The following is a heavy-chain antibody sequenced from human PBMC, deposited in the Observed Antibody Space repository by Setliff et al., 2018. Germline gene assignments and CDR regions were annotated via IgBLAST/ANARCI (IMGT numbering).Heavy chain of an antibody. Sequence: PGGSLRLSCAASGFNFSSYAFNWVRQAPGKGLEWVSSISSRSTYIYYADSLKGRFTISRDNAKNSLYPQMNSLRAEDTAVYYCARFACSGGSCYLSSSDYWGQGTLVTVSS. CDR3: ARFACSGGSCYLSSSDY. CDR2: ISSRSTYI. D-gene: IGHD2-15*01. J-gene: IGHJ4*02. V-gene: IGHV3-21*01. CDR1: GFNFSSYA.